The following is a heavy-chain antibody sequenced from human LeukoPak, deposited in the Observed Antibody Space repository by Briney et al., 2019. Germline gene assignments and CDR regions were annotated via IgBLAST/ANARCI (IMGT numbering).Heavy chain of an antibody. J-gene: IGHJ4*02. Sequence: ASVKVSCKASGYTFSSYGIRWVRQAPGQGLEWMGWINAYNGNTKYAQELQGRVTMTTDTSTSTAYMELRSLRSDDTAVYYCARGPLYGDYFSDYWGQGTLVTVSS. D-gene: IGHD4-17*01. CDR2: INAYNGNT. CDR3: ARGPLYGDYFSDY. V-gene: IGHV1-18*01. CDR1: GYTFSSYG.